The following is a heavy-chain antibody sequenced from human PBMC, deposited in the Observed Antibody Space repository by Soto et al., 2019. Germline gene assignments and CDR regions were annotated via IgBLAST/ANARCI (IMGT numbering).Heavy chain of an antibody. D-gene: IGHD3-22*01. Sequence: PGGSLRLSCGASGFTFSGYAMSWVRQAPGKGLEWVSAISGSGGSTYYADSVKGRFTISRDNSKNTLYLQMNSLRAEDTAVYYCAKEYDSSGYTPFGAFDIWGQGTMVTVSS. CDR1: GFTFSGYA. CDR3: AKEYDSSGYTPFGAFDI. J-gene: IGHJ3*02. CDR2: ISGSGGST. V-gene: IGHV3-23*01.